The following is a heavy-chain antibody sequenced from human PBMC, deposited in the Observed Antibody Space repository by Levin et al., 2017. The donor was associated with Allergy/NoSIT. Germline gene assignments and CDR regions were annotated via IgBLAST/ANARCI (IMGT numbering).Heavy chain of an antibody. CDR3: AKAVAGTSRDAFDI. D-gene: IGHD6-19*01. Sequence: PGGSLRLSCAASGFTFGSYAMSWVRQAPGKGLEWVSGISGSGGSTYYADSVKGRVTISRDNSKNTLYVQMNRLRAEDTAVYYCAKAVAGTSRDAFDIWGQGTMVTVSS. V-gene: IGHV3-23*01. CDR1: GFTFGSYA. CDR2: ISGSGGST. J-gene: IGHJ3*02.